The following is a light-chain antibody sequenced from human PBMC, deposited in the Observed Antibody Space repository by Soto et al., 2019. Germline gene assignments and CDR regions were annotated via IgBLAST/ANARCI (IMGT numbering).Light chain of an antibody. J-gene: IGKJ1*01. Sequence: IQITQPPPTLSRSVGDRVPITCRASQTISSWLAWYQQKPGKAHKLLIYDAYSLESGVQSRFSGSGSGTEFTLTIRSLQPDDFATYYCKQYNSIPGTFGQGTKVDIK. CDR1: QTISSW. CDR3: KQYNSIPGT. V-gene: IGKV1-5*01. CDR2: DAY.